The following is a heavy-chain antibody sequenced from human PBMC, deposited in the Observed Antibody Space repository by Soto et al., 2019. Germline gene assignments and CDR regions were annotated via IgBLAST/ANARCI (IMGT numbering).Heavy chain of an antibody. CDR1: GFTFSSYG. CDR2: ISYDGSNK. J-gene: IGHJ4*02. Sequence: PGGSLRLSCAASGFTFSSYGMHWVRQAPGKGLEWVAVISYDGSNKYYADSVKGRFTISRDNSKNTLYLQMNSLRAEDTAVYYCAKDAYYDSRGYYKGSFDYWGQGTLVTVSS. D-gene: IGHD3-22*01. CDR3: AKDAYYDSRGYYKGSFDY. V-gene: IGHV3-30*18.